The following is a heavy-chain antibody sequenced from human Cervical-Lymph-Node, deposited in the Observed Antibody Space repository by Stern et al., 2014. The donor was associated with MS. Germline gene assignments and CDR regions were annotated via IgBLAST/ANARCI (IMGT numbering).Heavy chain of an antibody. D-gene: IGHD3-22*01. J-gene: IGHJ4*02. CDR2: SFPSDAAT. CDR1: GYSFSSYW. CDR3: GREVALTAGLLGF. Sequence: VQLVQSGAEEKKPGESLKIACKGYGYSFSSYWIAWVGQRTGKDLEWMRMSFPSDAATRSCPYFVSPVTISVDKPTSTAYLHWRSLKASDTARYFCGREVALTAGLLGFWGQGTQVIVS. V-gene: IGHV5-51*01.